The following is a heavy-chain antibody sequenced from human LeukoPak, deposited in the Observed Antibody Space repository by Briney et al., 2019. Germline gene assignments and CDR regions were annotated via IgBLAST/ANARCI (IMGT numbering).Heavy chain of an antibody. CDR2: IYYSGST. CDR1: GTSISSGGYY. J-gene: IGHJ4*02. Sequence: SETLSLTCTVSGTSISSGGYYWSWIRQHPGKGLEWLGYIYYSGSTYYNPSLKSRVNISLDTSKNQFSLKLSSVTAADTAVYYCARDLSGVISYWGQGTLVTVSS. CDR3: ARDLSGVISY. D-gene: IGHD3-10*01. V-gene: IGHV4-31*03.